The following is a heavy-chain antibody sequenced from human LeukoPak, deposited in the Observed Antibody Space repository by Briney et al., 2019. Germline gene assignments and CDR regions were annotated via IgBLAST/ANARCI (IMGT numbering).Heavy chain of an antibody. CDR1: GGSFSGYY. CDR2: INHSGST. V-gene: IGHV4-34*01. CDR3: ARGQKSSQDDAFDI. J-gene: IGHJ3*02. D-gene: IGHD6-19*01. Sequence: SETLSLTCAVYGGSFSGYYWSWIRQPPGKGLEWIGEINHSGSTNYNPSLKSRVTISVDTSKNQFSLKLSSVTAADTAVCYCARGQKSSQDDAFDIWGQGTMVTVSS.